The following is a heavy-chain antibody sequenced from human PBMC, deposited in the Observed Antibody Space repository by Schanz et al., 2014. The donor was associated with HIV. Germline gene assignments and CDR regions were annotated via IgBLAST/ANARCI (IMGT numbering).Heavy chain of an antibody. V-gene: IGHV3-23*01. Sequence: VQLLESGGGLVQPGGSLRLSCAASGFTFSSYAMNWVRQAPGKGLEWVSAISGSGGSTFYADSVKGRFTISRDNSKNTLSLQMTALRTEDTAIYYCAKPEYDSSGNSQTHFDYWGQGTLVSVSS. CDR3: AKPEYDSSGNSQTHFDY. CDR1: GFTFSSYA. CDR2: ISGSGGST. D-gene: IGHD3-22*01. J-gene: IGHJ4*02.